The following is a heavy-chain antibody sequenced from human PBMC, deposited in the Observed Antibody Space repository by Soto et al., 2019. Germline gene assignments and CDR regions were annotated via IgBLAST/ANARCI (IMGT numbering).Heavy chain of an antibody. CDR3: ANIGAFDI. Sequence: QVQLVESGGGVVQPGRSLRLSCAASGFTFSSYGMHWVRQAPGKGLEWVAAISYDGSNKYYADSVKGRFTISRDNSKNTLYLQMNSLRAEDTAGYYCANIGAFDIWGQGTMVTLSS. CDR2: ISYDGSNK. J-gene: IGHJ3*02. V-gene: IGHV3-30*18. CDR1: GFTFSSYG. D-gene: IGHD3-16*02.